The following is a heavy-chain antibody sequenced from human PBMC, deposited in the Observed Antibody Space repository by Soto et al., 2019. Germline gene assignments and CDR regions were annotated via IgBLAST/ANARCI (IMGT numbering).Heavy chain of an antibody. Sequence: QLVQSGGGLVQPGGSLRLSCAASGFLFDNFWMTWVRQAPGKGLEWVANIKQDGSETYYVDSVKGRFTISRDNPRDSLYLQMNSLRAEDTAMYYCTRDTGATVAGTFDFWGQGTLVTVSS. J-gene: IGHJ4*02. CDR1: GFLFDNFW. CDR3: TRDTGATVAGTFDF. CDR2: IKQDGSET. V-gene: IGHV3-7*01. D-gene: IGHD6-19*01.